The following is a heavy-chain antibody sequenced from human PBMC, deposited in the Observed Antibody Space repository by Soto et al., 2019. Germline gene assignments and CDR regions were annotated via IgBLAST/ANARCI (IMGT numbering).Heavy chain of an antibody. CDR2: ISGSGGST. CDR1: GFTFSSYA. CDR3: AKVGYSSSSFGMDV. D-gene: IGHD6-13*01. J-gene: IGHJ6*02. Sequence: EVQLLESGGGLVQPGGSLRLSCAASGFTFSSYAMSWVRQAPGKGLEWVSAISGSGGSTYYADSVKGRFTISRDNSKNTLYLQMNRLRAEDTAVYYCAKVGYSSSSFGMDVWGQGTTVTVSS. V-gene: IGHV3-23*01.